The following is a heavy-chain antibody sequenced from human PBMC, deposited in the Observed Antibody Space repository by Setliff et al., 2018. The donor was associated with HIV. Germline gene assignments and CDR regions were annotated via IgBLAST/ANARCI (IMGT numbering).Heavy chain of an antibody. CDR1: GVSISSHS. V-gene: IGHV4-59*11. CDR3: ARIEGYAYGSNWFDP. J-gene: IGHJ5*02. Sequence: TLSLTCPVSGVSISSHSWTWIRQPPGKGLEWIGYFYYSGSTNYNPSLKGRVTISADTSENQLSLKLSSLTAADTAVYYCARIEGYAYGSNWFDPWGQGTLGTVSS. D-gene: IGHD3-16*01. CDR2: FYYSGST.